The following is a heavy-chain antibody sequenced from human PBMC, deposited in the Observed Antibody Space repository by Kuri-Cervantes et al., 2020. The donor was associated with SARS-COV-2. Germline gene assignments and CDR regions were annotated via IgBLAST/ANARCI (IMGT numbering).Heavy chain of an antibody. J-gene: IGHJ4*02. CDR3: ARGTRRQWELLLY. V-gene: IGHV4-39*07. Sequence: SETLSLTCTVSGGSISSSSYYWSWIRQPPGKGLEWIGSIYYSGSTYYNPPLESRVTISVDTSKNQFSLKLTSVTAADTAVYYCARGTRRQWELLLYWGQGTLVTVSS. CDR2: IYYSGST. D-gene: IGHD1-26*01. CDR1: GGSISSSSYY.